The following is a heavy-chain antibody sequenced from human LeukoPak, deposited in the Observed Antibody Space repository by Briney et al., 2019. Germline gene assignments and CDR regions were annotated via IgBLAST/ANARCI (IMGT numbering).Heavy chain of an antibody. CDR3: AKGLTYGLDY. V-gene: IGHV3-23*01. Sequence: GGSLRLSCAASGFTFTNYAMTWVRQSPGKGLEWVSAVSSSGGNTYYAESVRGRFTISRDSSKNTVSLHMNSLRAEDTAVYYCAKGLTYGLDYWGQGTLVTVSS. J-gene: IGHJ4*02. CDR1: GFTFTNYA. D-gene: IGHD3-10*01. CDR2: VSSSGGNT.